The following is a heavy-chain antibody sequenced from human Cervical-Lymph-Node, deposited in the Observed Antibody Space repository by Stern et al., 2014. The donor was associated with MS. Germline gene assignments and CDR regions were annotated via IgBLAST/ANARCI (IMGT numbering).Heavy chain of an antibody. CDR2: TSPNSGNK. D-gene: IGHD4-11*01. J-gene: IGHJ6*02. CDR3: ARGDDSNDYYYFAMDV. V-gene: IGHV1-8*01. Sequence: VQLVESGAEVKKPGASVKVSCKASGYTFTSHDIHWVRQAPGHGLEWMGWTSPNSGNKGYAHKFKGRVTITSNTSKSTPYLVCSGLRSEYTAIYYCARGDDSNDYYYFAMDVWGQGTTVTVSS. CDR1: GYTFTSHD.